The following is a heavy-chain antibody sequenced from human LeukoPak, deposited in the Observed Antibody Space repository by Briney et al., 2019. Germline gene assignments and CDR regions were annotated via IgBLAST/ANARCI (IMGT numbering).Heavy chain of an antibody. CDR1: GGSISSHY. CDR3: AGESSAFDI. D-gene: IGHD2-2*01. Sequence: SETLSLTCTVSGGSISSHYWSWIRQPPGKGLEWIGYIYYSGSTNYNPSLKSRVTISVDTSKNQFSLKLSSVTAADTAVYCCAGESSAFDIWGQGTMVTVSS. CDR2: IYYSGST. V-gene: IGHV4-59*11. J-gene: IGHJ3*02.